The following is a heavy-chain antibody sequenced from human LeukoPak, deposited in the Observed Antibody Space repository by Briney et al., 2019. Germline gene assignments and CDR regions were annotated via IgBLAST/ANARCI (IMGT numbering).Heavy chain of an antibody. D-gene: IGHD3-10*01. J-gene: IGHJ4*02. V-gene: IGHV5-51*01. CDR2: IYPADSHT. CDR3: ARLPRGWFGSILGGFDY. CDR1: GYIFTDYW. Sequence: GESLKISCKGSGYIFTDYWIGWVRQMPGKGLEWMGIIYPADSHTIYSPSFQGHVTISADKSISTAYLQWSSLKASDTAMYYCARLPRGWFGSILGGFDYWGQGTLVTVSS.